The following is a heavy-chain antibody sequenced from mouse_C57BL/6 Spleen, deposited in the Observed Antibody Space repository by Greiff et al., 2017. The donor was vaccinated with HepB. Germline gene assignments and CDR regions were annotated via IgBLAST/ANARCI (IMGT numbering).Heavy chain of an antibody. V-gene: IGHV5-4*01. J-gene: IGHJ2*01. D-gene: IGHD1-1*01. Sequence: DVMLVESGGGLVKPGGSLKLSCAASGFTFSSYAMSWVRQTPEKRLEWVATISDGGSYTYYPDNVKGRFTISRDNAKNNLYLQMSHLKSEDTAMYYCARDKNYGSSHYFDYWGQGTTLTVSS. CDR3: ARDKNYGSSHYFDY. CDR2: ISDGGSYT. CDR1: GFTFSSYA.